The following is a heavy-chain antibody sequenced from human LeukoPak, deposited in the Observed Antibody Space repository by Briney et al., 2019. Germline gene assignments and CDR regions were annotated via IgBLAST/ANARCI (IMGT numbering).Heavy chain of an antibody. CDR1: GGSISSSSYY. J-gene: IGHJ5*02. CDR3: ARNPYGDFWFDP. D-gene: IGHD4-17*01. V-gene: IGHV4-39*07. Sequence: PSETLSLTCTVSGGSISSSSYYWGWIRQPPGKGLEWIGSIYYSGSTYYNPSLKNRVTISVDTSKNQFSLKLSSVTAADTAVYYCARNPYGDFWFDPWGQGTLVTVSS. CDR2: IYYSGST.